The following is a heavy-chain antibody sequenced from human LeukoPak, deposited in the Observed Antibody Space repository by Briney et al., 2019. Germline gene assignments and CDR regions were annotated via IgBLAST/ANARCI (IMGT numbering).Heavy chain of an antibody. D-gene: IGHD3-22*01. Sequence: ASVKVSCKASGYTFTNYDINWVRQAPGQGLEWMGWMNPNSGNTGYAQKFQGRVTITRNTSINTAYMELSSLRSEDTAVYYCARDYYRGWFDPWGQGTLVTVSS. CDR2: MNPNSGNT. V-gene: IGHV1-8*03. CDR3: ARDYYRGWFDP. CDR1: GYTFTNYD. J-gene: IGHJ5*02.